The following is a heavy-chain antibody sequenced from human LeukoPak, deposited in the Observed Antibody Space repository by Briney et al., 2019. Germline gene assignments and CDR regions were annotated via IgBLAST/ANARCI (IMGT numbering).Heavy chain of an antibody. Sequence: SETLSLTCTVSGNSFGDYYWSWIRQPAGKGLEWIGRIYTSGSTNYNPSLKSRVTMSVDTSKNQFSLKLSSVTAADAAVYYCASAGDIVATRAAFDIWGQGTMVTVSS. CDR1: GNSFGDYY. CDR2: IYTSGST. V-gene: IGHV4-4*07. D-gene: IGHD5-12*01. J-gene: IGHJ3*02. CDR3: ASAGDIVATRAAFDI.